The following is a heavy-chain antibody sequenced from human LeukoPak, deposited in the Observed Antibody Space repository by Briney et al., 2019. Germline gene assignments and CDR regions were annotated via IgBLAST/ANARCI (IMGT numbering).Heavy chain of an antibody. CDR1: GGSISSSSYY. V-gene: IGHV4-39*07. CDR3: ARDQRGSSYGSY. CDR2: IYYSGST. J-gene: IGHJ4*02. D-gene: IGHD5-18*01. Sequence: SETLSLTCTVSGGSISSSSYYWGWIRQPPGKGLEWIGSIYYSGSTYYNPSLKSRVTISVDTSKNQFSLKLSSVTAADTAVYYCARDQRGSSYGSYWGQGTLVTVSS.